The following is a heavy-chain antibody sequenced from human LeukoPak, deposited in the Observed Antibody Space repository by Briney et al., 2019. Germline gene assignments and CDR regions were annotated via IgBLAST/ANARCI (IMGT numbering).Heavy chain of an antibody. Sequence: ASVKVSCKASGYTFTSYAMHWVRQAPGQRLEWMGWINAGNGNTKYSQKLQGRVTITRDTSASSAYMELSSLRSEDTAVYYCARATSSGSRIFDYWGQGTLVTVSS. CDR3: ARATSSGSRIFDY. CDR2: INAGNGNT. V-gene: IGHV1-3*01. CDR1: GYTFTSYA. D-gene: IGHD6-19*01. J-gene: IGHJ4*02.